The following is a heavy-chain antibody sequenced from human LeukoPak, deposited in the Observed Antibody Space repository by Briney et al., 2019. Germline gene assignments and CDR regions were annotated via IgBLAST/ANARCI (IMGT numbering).Heavy chain of an antibody. Sequence: GGSLRLSCAASGFTFSSYGMHRVRQAPGKGLEWVAVISYDGSNKYYAGSVKGRFTISRDNSKNTLYLQMNSLRAEDTAVYYCAKLPDGYSSGSDAFDIWGQGTMVTVSS. J-gene: IGHJ3*02. CDR3: AKLPDGYSSGSDAFDI. V-gene: IGHV3-30*18. CDR2: ISYDGSNK. D-gene: IGHD6-19*01. CDR1: GFTFSSYG.